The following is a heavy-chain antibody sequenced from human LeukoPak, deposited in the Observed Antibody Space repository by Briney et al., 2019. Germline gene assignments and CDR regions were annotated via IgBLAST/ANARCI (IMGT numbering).Heavy chain of an antibody. CDR2: ISGSGGST. D-gene: IGHD6-6*01. CDR3: ARFTVYDSSPLFDY. V-gene: IGHV3-23*01. J-gene: IGHJ4*02. Sequence: GGSLRLSCAASGITFSSYAMSWVRQAPGKGLEWVSAISGSGGSTYYADSVKGRFTISRDNSKNTLYLQMNSLRAEDTAVYYCARFTVYDSSPLFDYWGQGTLVTVSS. CDR1: GITFSSYA.